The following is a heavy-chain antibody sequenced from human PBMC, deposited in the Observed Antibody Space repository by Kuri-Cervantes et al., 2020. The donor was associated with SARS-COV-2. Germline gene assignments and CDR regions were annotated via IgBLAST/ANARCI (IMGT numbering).Heavy chain of an antibody. J-gene: IGHJ6*03. Sequence: CSVEGASFSGYYWSWIREPPGKGLEWIGEINHSGSTNYNPSLKSRVTISVDTSKNQFSLKLSSVTAADTAVYYCARATAMVYYYYYYYMDVWGKGTTVTVSS. V-gene: IGHV4-34*01. CDR3: ARATAMVYYYYYYYMDV. CDR1: GASFSGYY. CDR2: INHSGST. D-gene: IGHD5-18*01.